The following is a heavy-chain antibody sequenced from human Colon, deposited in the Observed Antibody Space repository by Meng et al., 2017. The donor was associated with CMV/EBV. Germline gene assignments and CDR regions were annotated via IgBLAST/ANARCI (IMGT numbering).Heavy chain of an antibody. D-gene: IGHD3-3*01. CDR3: ARDGGRITIFGVARPIAFDI. CDR1: GYTFTGYY. V-gene: IGHV1-2*02. J-gene: IGHJ3*02. Sequence: ASVKVSCKASGYTFTGYYIHWVRQAPGQGLEWMGWINPNSGGTNYAQKFQGRVTMTRDTSISTAYMELSRLRSDDTAVYYCARDGGRITIFGVARPIAFDIWGQGTMVTVSS. CDR2: INPNSGGT.